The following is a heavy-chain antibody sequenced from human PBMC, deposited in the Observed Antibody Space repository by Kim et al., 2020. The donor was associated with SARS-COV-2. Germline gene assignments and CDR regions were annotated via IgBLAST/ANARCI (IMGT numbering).Heavy chain of an antibody. CDR1: GFTFSRYG. CDR2: IWYDGGKK. J-gene: IGHJ6*02. Sequence: GGSLRLSCAASGFTFSRYGMHWVRQAPGKGLEWVAVIWYDGGKKYYADSVEGRITISRDNSKDTLYLQMDSLRAEDTAVYYCARVNGGNGYSGVAIDVWGQGTTVTVSS. D-gene: IGHD5-18*01. V-gene: IGHV3-33*01. CDR3: ARVNGGNGYSGVAIDV.